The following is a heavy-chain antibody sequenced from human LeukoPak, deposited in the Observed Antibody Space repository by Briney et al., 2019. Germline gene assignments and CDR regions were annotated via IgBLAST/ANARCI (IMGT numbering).Heavy chain of an antibody. CDR3: AKDPHTGWFDY. CDR2: ISSSSSTV. J-gene: IGHJ4*02. CDR1: GFTFSSYS. D-gene: IGHD6-19*01. V-gene: IGHV3-48*01. Sequence: GGSLRLSCAASGFTFSSYSMNWVRQAPGKGLEWVSYISSSSSTVYYADSVKGRFTISRDNAKNSLYLQMTSLRAEDTAVYYCAKDPHTGWFDYWGQGTLVTVSS.